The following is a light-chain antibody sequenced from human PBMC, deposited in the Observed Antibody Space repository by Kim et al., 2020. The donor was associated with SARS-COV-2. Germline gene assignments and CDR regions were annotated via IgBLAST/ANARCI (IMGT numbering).Light chain of an antibody. CDR2: GAY. J-gene: IGKJ2*01. Sequence: PGDSAALSGRARTSHRGNSFAWYQQNPGQAPRLPIYGAYSRATGIPDRCSGSGSGTDFTLSISRLEPEDFEVYYCQQYGRAPRTFGQGTKLEI. CDR1: TSHRGNS. V-gene: IGKV3-20*01. CDR3: QQYGRAPRT.